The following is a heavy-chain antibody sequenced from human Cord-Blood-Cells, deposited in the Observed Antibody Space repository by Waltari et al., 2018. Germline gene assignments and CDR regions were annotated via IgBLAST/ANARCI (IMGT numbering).Heavy chain of an antibody. D-gene: IGHD6-6*01. J-gene: IGHJ4*02. Sequence: EVQLVESGGGLVKPGGSLRLSCAASGFPFSSSSMNWVRQAPGKGLEWVSSISSSSSYIYYADSVKGRFTISRDNAKNSLYLQMNSLRAEDTAVYYCARGGSSSFDYWGQGTLVTVSS. CDR1: GFPFSSSS. CDR3: ARGGSSSFDY. CDR2: ISSSSSYI. V-gene: IGHV3-21*01.